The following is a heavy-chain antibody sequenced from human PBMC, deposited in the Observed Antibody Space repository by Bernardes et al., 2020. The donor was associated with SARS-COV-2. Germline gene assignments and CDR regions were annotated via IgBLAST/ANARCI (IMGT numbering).Heavy chain of an antibody. CDR2: IYFDGSNK. Sequence: GGSLRLSCAASGFIFSAHGMHWVRKAPGRGLEWVATIYFDGSNKYYADSVKGRFTVSRDNSKNTLYLQMDSLRAEDTAIYYCARIRNKLDYFDDWGQGTLVTVSS. J-gene: IGHJ4*02. CDR3: ARIRNKLDYFDD. CDR1: GFIFSAHG. V-gene: IGHV3-33*01. D-gene: IGHD3-3*02.